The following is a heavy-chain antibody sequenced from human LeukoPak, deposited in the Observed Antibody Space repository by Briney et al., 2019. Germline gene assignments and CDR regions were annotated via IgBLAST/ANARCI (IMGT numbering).Heavy chain of an antibody. CDR2: ISGSGGST. Sequence: GGSLRLSCAASGFTFSSYAMSWVRQAPGKGLEWVSAISGSGGSTYYADSVKGRFTISRDNAKNSLYLQMNSLRAEDTAVYYCARGGLGYGYNYWGQGTLVTVSS. J-gene: IGHJ4*02. CDR3: ARGGLGYGYNY. CDR1: GFTFSSYA. D-gene: IGHD5-18*01. V-gene: IGHV3-23*01.